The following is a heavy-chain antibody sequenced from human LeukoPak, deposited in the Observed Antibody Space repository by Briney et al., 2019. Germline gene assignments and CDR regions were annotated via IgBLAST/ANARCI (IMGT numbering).Heavy chain of an antibody. D-gene: IGHD3-22*01. CDR3: ARAPEYYYDSSGYYLTNIYFDY. J-gene: IGHJ4*02. V-gene: IGHV4-30-2*01. CDR1: GGSISSGGYS. Sequence: PSETLSLTCTVSGGSISSGGYSWSWIRQPPGKGLEWIGYIYHSGSTYYNPSLKSRVTISVDRSKNQFSLKLSSVTAADTAVYYCARAPEYYYDSSGYYLTNIYFDYWGQGTLVTVSS. CDR2: IYHSGST.